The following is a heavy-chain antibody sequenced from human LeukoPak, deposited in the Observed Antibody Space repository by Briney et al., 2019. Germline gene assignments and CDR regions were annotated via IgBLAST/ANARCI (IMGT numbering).Heavy chain of an antibody. CDR1: GFTFSSYS. CDR2: ISSSSSYI. Sequence: GGSLRLSCAASGFTFSSYSMNWVRQAPGKGLEWVSSISSSSSYIYYADSVKGRFTISRDNAKNSLYLQMNSLRAEDTAVYYCARISGSYLFRSDFDYWGQGTLVTVSS. V-gene: IGHV3-21*01. D-gene: IGHD1-26*01. J-gene: IGHJ4*02. CDR3: ARISGSYLFRSDFDY.